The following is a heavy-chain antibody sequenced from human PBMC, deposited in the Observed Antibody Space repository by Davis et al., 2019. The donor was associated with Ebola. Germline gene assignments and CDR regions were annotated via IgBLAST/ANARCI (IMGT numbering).Heavy chain of an antibody. CDR3: AREVGTTLRGLEYFLDS. CDR1: GFTFSTYS. D-gene: IGHD2/OR15-2a*01. J-gene: IGHJ4*02. CDR2: VSGSSSYI. V-gene: IGHV3-21*01. Sequence: GESLKISCAASGFTFSTYSMNWVRQAPGKGLEWVSSVSGSSSYIYYADSVKGRFTISRDNSKNTLYLQMNSLRAEDTAVYYCAREVGTTLRGLEYFLDSWGQGTLVTVSP.